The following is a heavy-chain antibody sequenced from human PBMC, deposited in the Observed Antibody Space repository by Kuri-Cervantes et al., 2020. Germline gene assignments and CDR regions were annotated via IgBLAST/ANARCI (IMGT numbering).Heavy chain of an antibody. CDR3: AVNGVDTAMVVL. V-gene: IGHV1-8*02. Sequence: ASVKVSCKASGYTFTGYYMHWVRQATGQGLEWMGWMNPNSGNTGYAQKFQGRVTMTRNTSISTAYMELSSLRSEDTAVYYCAVNGVDTAMVVLWGQGTLVTVSS. D-gene: IGHD5-18*01. CDR2: MNPNSGNT. CDR1: GYTFTGYY. J-gene: IGHJ4*02.